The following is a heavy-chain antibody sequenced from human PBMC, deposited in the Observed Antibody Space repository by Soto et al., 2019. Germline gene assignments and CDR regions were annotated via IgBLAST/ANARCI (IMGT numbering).Heavy chain of an antibody. CDR1: GFTFSSYG. Sequence: TGGSLRLSCAASGFTFSSYGMHWVRQAPGKGLEWVAVIWYDGSNKYYADSVKGRFTISRDNSKNTLYLQMNSLRAEDTAVYYCARSKVAGTSTYYYYYGMDVWGQGTTVTVSS. J-gene: IGHJ6*02. D-gene: IGHD6-19*01. CDR2: IWYDGSNK. V-gene: IGHV3-33*01. CDR3: ARSKVAGTSTYYYYYGMDV.